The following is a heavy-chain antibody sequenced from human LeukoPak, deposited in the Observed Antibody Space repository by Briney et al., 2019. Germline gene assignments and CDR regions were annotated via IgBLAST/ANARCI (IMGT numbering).Heavy chain of an antibody. J-gene: IGHJ4*02. V-gene: IGHV5-51*01. CDR1: GSSFTSYW. CDR2: IYPGDSDT. CDR3: AKAMVRGVIPVTDFDY. Sequence: GESLKISCQGSGSSFTSYWIGWVRQLPGKGLEWMGIIYPGDSDTRYSPSFQGQVTISADKSISTAYLQWSSLKASDTAMYYCAKAMVRGVIPVTDFDYWGQGTLVTVSS. D-gene: IGHD3-10*01.